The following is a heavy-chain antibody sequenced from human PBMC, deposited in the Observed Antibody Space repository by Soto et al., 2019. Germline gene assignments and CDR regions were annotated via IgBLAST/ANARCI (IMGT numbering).Heavy chain of an antibody. V-gene: IGHV4-38-2*02. J-gene: IGHJ4*02. Sequence: PSETMSLTCTVLDFSIRQDYYWGWIRQPPGNGLEWIASFYHTGSTHYNPSLKSRVTISGDTSKNQFSLKLTSVTAADTAVYFCARFPALWGQGILVTVSS. CDR3: ARFPAL. CDR1: DFSIRQDYY. CDR2: FYHTGST.